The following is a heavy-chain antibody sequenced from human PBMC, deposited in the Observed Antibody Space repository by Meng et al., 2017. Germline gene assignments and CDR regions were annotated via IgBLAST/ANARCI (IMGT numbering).Heavy chain of an antibody. V-gene: IGHV3-69-1*01. D-gene: IGHD3-22*01. CDR1: GFTFSDYY. Sequence: GGSLRLSCAASGFTFSDYYMNWVRQAPGKGLEWVSSISSSSTIYYADSVKGRFTISRDNAKNSLYLQMNSLRTEDTALYYCAKSDYYYDSSGYWDYYYGMDVWGQGTTVTVSS. CDR3: AKSDYYYDSSGYWDYYYGMDV. CDR2: ISSSSTI. J-gene: IGHJ6*02.